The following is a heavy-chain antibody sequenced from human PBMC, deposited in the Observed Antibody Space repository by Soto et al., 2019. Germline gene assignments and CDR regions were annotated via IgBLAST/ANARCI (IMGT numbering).Heavy chain of an antibody. J-gene: IGHJ4*02. D-gene: IGHD3-3*01. CDR2: IYYRGNT. CDR1: GDSINSDKYY. Sequence: QLQESGPGLVKPSETLSLTCSVSGDSINSDKYYWGWIRQPPGKGLEWIGSIYYRGNTYYNPSLETRVTISVDKSRSRFSVGLNFVTAADSAVYFCARLEGLATISYYFDFWGQGAQVTVSS. V-gene: IGHV4-39*01. CDR3: ARLEGLATISYYFDF.